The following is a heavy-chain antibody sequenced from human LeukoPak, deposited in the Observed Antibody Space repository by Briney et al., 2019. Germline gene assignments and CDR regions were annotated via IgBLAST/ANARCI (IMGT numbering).Heavy chain of an antibody. CDR3: AKDISGYYGSGSYFDY. J-gene: IGHJ4*02. CDR1: GFTFDDYA. Sequence: GGSLRLSCAASGFTFDDYAMHWVRQAPGKGLEWVSGISWNSGSIGYADSVKGRFTISRDNAKNSLYLQMNSLRADDTALYYCAKDISGYYGSGSYFDYWGQGTLVTVSS. CDR2: ISWNSGSI. D-gene: IGHD3-10*01. V-gene: IGHV3-9*01.